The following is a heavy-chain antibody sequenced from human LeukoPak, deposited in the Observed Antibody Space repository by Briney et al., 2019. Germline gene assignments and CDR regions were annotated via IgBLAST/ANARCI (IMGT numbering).Heavy chain of an antibody. CDR2: INPNSGGT. CDR3: GRIRNGMDV. V-gene: IGHV1-2*02. Sequence: GASVKVSCKASGYTFTAYYMHWVRQAPGQGLEWMGWINPNSGGTNYAQKFQGRVSMTRDTSISTAYMELSRLRSDDAAVYFCGRIRNGMDVWGQGTTVTVS. J-gene: IGHJ6*02. CDR1: GYTFTAYY.